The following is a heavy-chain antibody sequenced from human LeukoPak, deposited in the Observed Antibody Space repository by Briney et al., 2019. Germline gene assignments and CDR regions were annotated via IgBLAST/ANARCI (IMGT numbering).Heavy chain of an antibody. J-gene: IGHJ4*02. D-gene: IGHD2-15*01. CDR2: IIPIFGTA. Sequence: SVKVSCKASGGTFSSYAISGVRQAPGQGLEWMGGIIPIFGTANYAQKFQGRVTITADESTSTAYMELSSLRSEDTAVYYCAREGGYCSGGSCYNFDYWGQGTLVTVSS. V-gene: IGHV1-69*01. CDR1: GGTFSSYA. CDR3: AREGGYCSGGSCYNFDY.